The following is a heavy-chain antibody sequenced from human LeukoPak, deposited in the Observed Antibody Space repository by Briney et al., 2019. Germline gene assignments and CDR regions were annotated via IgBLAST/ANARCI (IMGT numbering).Heavy chain of an antibody. Sequence: GGSLRLSCAASGFTFSSYGMHWVRQAPGKGLEWVAVIWYDGSIKYYADSVKGRFTISRDNPKNTLYLQMNSLRAEDTAVYYCARVGSGSYFLDGFDIWGQGTMVTVSS. CDR1: GFTFSSYG. CDR3: ARVGSGSYFLDGFDI. J-gene: IGHJ3*02. V-gene: IGHV3-33*01. D-gene: IGHD1-26*01. CDR2: IWYDGSIK.